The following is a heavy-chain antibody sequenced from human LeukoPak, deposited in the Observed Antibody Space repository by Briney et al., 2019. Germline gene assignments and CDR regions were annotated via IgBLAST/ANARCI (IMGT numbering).Heavy chain of an antibody. V-gene: IGHV1-46*03. CDR1: GYTYTSHY. Sequence: ASVKVSCEASGYTYTSHYIHWVRQAPGQGLEWMGMINPSGGNPVYAQTFQGRFTMTRGTSTSTVYMELSSLRSEDTAVYFCTRSAIVGAPGDFDYWGQGTLVTVSS. J-gene: IGHJ4*02. CDR2: INPSGGNP. D-gene: IGHD1-26*01. CDR3: TRSAIVGAPGDFDY.